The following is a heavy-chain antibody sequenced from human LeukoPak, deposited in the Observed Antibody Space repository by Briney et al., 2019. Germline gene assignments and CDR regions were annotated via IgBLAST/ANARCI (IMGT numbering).Heavy chain of an antibody. CDR2: ISWNGGNI. V-gene: IGHV3-9*01. J-gene: IGHJ4*02. CDR1: GFTFDDYA. D-gene: IGHD3-3*01. CDR3: AKGAFGVEISDY. Sequence: GRSLRLSCAAAGFTFDDYAMHWVRQAPGKGLEWVSYISWNGGNIGYADSVKGRFTISRDNAKNSLYLQMNSLRAEDTALYYCAKGAFGVEISDYWGQGTLVTVSS.